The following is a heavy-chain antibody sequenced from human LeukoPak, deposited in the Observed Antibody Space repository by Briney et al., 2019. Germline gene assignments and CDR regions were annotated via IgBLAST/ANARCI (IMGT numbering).Heavy chain of an antibody. CDR1: GFTFSSYA. V-gene: IGHV3-23*01. J-gene: IGHJ3*02. D-gene: IGHD6-6*01. CDR3: ARESGWRGIDSSSSDAFDI. Sequence: GGSLRLSCAASGFTFSSYAMSWVRQAPGKGLEWVSAISGSGGSTYYADSVKGRFTISRDNSKNTLYLQMNSLRAEDTAVYYCARESGWRGIDSSSSDAFDIWGQGTMVTVSS. CDR2: ISGSGGST.